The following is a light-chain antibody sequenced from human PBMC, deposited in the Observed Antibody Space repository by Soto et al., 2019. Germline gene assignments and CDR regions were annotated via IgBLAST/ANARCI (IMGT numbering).Light chain of an antibody. CDR3: AAWDDSLNGVV. V-gene: IGLV1-44*01. J-gene: IGLJ2*01. Sequence: QSVLTQPPSASGTPGQRVTISCSGSSSNIGSKTVNWYQQLPGTAPKLLIYSNNQPPSGVPDRFSGSKSGTSASLAISGLQSEDEDDYYCAAWDDSLNGVVFGGGTKLTVL. CDR2: SNN. CDR1: SSNIGSKT.